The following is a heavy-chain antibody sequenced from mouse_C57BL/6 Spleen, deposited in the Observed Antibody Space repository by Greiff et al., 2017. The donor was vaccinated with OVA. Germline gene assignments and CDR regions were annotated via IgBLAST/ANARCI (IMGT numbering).Heavy chain of an antibody. Sequence: VQLQQSGPELVKPGASVKISCKASGYAFSSSWMNWVKQRPGKGLEWIGRIYPGDGDTNYNGKFKGKATLTADKSSSTAYMQLSSLTSEDSAVYFCARITGTKDYFDCWGQGTTLTVSS. D-gene: IGHD4-1*01. CDR1: GYAFSSSW. V-gene: IGHV1-82*01. CDR2: IYPGDGDT. CDR3: ARITGTKDYFDC. J-gene: IGHJ2*01.